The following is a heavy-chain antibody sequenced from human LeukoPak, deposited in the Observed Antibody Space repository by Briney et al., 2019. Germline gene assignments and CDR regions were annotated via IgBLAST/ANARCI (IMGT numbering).Heavy chain of an antibody. V-gene: IGHV3-11*04. CDR3: ARVEKYNFWSGYYGNYYYYYMDV. Sequence: GGSLRLSCAASGFTFSDYYMNWIRQAPGKGLEWVAYISSSGGSIYYADSVKGRFTISRDNAKNSLYLQMNSLRAEDSAVYYCARVEKYNFWSGYYGNYYYYYMDVWRKRTTVTVSS. CDR1: GFTFSDYY. J-gene: IGHJ6*03. D-gene: IGHD3-3*01. CDR2: ISSSGGSI.